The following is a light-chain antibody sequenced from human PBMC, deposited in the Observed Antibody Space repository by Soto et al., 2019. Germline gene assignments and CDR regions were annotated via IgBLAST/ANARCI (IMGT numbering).Light chain of an antibody. J-gene: IGKJ5*01. CDR1: QSISTY. CDR2: AAS. V-gene: IGKV1-39*01. Sequence: IQMTQSPSSLSASVGDRVTVTCRASQSISTYLNWYQQKPGTAPKLLIYAASSLQGGVPSRFSGSGSGTDFTLTISSLQPEDFAIYYCQQSYNMPITFGQGTRLEIK. CDR3: QQSYNMPIT.